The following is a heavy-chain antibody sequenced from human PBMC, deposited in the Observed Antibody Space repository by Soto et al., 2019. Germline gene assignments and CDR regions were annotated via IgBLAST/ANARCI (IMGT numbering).Heavy chain of an antibody. D-gene: IGHD3-3*01. V-gene: IGHV3-48*02. Sequence: WGSLRLSCAASGFTFSSYSMNWVRQAPGKGLEWVSYISSSSSTIYYADSVKGRFTISRDNAKNSLYLQMNSLRDEDTAVYYCARLTIFGVVILDDAFDIWGQGTMVTVSS. J-gene: IGHJ3*02. CDR3: ARLTIFGVVILDDAFDI. CDR2: ISSSSSTI. CDR1: GFTFSSYS.